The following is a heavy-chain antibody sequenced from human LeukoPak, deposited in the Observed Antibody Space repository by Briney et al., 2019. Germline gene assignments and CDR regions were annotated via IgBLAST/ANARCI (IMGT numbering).Heavy chain of an antibody. Sequence: SSETLSLTCAVYGGSFSGYYWSWIRQPPGKGLEWIGEINHSGSTNYNPSLKSRVTISVDTSKNQFSLKLSSVTAADTAVYYCARAIIAVAGTGVNWFDSWGQGTLVTVSS. CDR3: ARAIIAVAGTGVNWFDS. V-gene: IGHV4-34*01. D-gene: IGHD6-19*01. J-gene: IGHJ5*01. CDR1: GGSFSGYY. CDR2: INHSGST.